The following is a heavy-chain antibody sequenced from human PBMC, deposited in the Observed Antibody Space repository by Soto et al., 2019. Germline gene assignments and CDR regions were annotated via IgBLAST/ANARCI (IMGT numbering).Heavy chain of an antibody. V-gene: IGHV1-58*01. CDR1: GFTFTSSA. CDR2: IVVGSGNT. CDR3: AASGVGSGGLAY. D-gene: IGHD3-10*01. Sequence: ASVKVSCKASGFTFTSSAVQWVRQARGQRLEWIGWIVVGSGNTNYAQKFQERVTITRDMSTSTAYMELSSLRSEDTAVYYCAASGVGSGGLAYWGQGTLVTVSS. J-gene: IGHJ4*02.